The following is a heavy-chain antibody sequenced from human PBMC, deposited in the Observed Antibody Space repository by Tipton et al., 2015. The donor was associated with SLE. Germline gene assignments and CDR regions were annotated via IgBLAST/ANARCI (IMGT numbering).Heavy chain of an antibody. CDR3: ARSSSGYYVDY. CDR2: IYYSGST. CDR1: GGSISSYY. J-gene: IGHJ4*02. Sequence: LRLSCTVSGGSISSYYWSWIRQPPGKGLEWIGYIYYSGSTNYNPSLKSRVTISVDTSKNQFSLGLSLVTAADTAVYYCARSSSGYYVDYWGQGTLVTVSS. D-gene: IGHD3-22*01. V-gene: IGHV4-59*08.